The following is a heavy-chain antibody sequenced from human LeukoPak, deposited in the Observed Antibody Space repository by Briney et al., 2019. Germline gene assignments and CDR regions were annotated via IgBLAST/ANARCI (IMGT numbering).Heavy chain of an antibody. CDR3: ATAAPPRHYYDTSGYLVDAFDI. D-gene: IGHD3-22*01. J-gene: IGHJ3*02. CDR2: FDPEDGET. Sequence: GASVKVSCKVSGYTLTELSMHWVRQAPGKGLEWMGGFDPEDGETIYAQKFQGRVTMTEDTSTDTAYMELSSLRSEDTAVYYCATAAPPRHYYDTSGYLVDAFDIWGQGTMVTVSS. CDR1: GYTLTELS. V-gene: IGHV1-24*01.